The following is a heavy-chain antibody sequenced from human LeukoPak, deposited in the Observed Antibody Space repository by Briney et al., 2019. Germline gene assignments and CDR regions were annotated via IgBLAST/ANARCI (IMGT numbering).Heavy chain of an antibody. CDR1: GGSLSSYY. CDR2: IYYSGST. J-gene: IGHJ4*02. CDR3: ARTRSSSWYYFDY. V-gene: IGHV4-59*08. Sequence: SETLSLTCTVSGGSLSSYYWSWIRQPPGKGLEWIGYIYYSGSTNYNPSLKSRVTISVDTSKNQFSLKLSSVTAADTAVYYCARTRSSSWYYFDYWGQGTLVTVSS. D-gene: IGHD6-13*01.